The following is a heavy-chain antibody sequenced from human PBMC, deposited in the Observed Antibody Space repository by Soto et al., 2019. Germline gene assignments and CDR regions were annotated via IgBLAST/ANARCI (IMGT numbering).Heavy chain of an antibody. Sequence: GASVKVSCKASGGTFSSYAISWVRQAPGQGLEWMGGIIPIFGTANYAQKFQGRVTITADESTSTAYMELSSLRSEDTAVYYCARGAGGRSYWAETDYWGQGTLVTVSS. CDR1: GGTFSSYA. CDR3: ARGAGGRSYWAETDY. D-gene: IGHD2-15*01. J-gene: IGHJ4*02. V-gene: IGHV1-69*13. CDR2: IIPIFGTA.